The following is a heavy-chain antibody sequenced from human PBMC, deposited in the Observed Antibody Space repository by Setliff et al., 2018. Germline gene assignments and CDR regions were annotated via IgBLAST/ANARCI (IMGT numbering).Heavy chain of an antibody. D-gene: IGHD1-7*01. CDR3: ARDPGTTSSLFGGLDV. J-gene: IGHJ6*02. CDR2: INPDGSEK. Sequence: LRLSCGASGFTYNNCWVSWVRQAPGKRLEWLASINPDGSEKYYVDSVKGRFTISRDNAKKSLFLQMDSLRAEDTAVYFCARDPGTTSSLFGGLDVWGQGTTVTVSS. CDR1: GFTYNNCW. V-gene: IGHV3-7*01.